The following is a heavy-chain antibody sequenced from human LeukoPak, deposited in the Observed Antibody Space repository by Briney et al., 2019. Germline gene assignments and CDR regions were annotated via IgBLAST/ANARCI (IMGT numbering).Heavy chain of an antibody. V-gene: IGHV3-33*01. CDR1: GFTFSSYG. CDR2: IWYDGSNK. D-gene: IGHD2-15*01. CDR3: ARDKGFSNYVDY. Sequence: PGGSLRLSCAASGFTFSSYGMHWVRQAPGKGLEWVAVIWYDGSNKYYADSVKGRFTIPRDNSKNTLYLQMNSLRAEDTAVYYCARDKGFSNYVDYWGQGTLVTVSS. J-gene: IGHJ4*02.